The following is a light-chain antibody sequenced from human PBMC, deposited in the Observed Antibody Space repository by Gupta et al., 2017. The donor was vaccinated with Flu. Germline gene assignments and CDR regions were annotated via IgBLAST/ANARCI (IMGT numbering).Light chain of an antibody. CDR2: DVN. Sequence: VTISCTGTSSDVGGYNYVSWYQQHPGKAPKLMIYDVNKRPSGVPDRFSGSKSGNTASLTISGLQAEDEADYYCCSYAGSYTYYVFGTGTKVTVL. V-gene: IGLV2-11*01. J-gene: IGLJ1*01. CDR1: SSDVGGYNY. CDR3: CSYAGSYTYYV.